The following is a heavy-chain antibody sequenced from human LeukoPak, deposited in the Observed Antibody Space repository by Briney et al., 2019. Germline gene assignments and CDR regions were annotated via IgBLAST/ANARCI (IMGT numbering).Heavy chain of an antibody. J-gene: IGHJ5*02. CDR1: GFTFSSYA. V-gene: IGHV3-64*01. CDR2: INSNGGST. CDR3: ARGGGLYDP. Sequence: GGSLRLSCAASGFTFSSYAMHWVRQAPGKGLEYVSAINSNGGSTYYANSVKGRFTISRDNSKNTLYLQMGSLRAEDMAVYYCARGGGLYDPWGQGTLVTVSS. D-gene: IGHD3-16*01.